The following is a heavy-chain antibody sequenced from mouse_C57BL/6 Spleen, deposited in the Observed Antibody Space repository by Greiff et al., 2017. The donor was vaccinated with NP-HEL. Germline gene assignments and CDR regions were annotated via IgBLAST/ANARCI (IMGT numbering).Heavy chain of an antibody. J-gene: IGHJ4*01. CDR2: IDPETGGT. Sequence: VQLVESGAELVRPGASVTLSCKASGYTFTDYEMHWVKQTPVHGLEWIGAIDPETGGTAYNQKFKGKAILTADKSSSTAYMELRSLTSEDSAVYYCTRWELGYAMDYWGQGTSVTVSS. CDR3: TRWELGYAMDY. D-gene: IGHD4-1*01. V-gene: IGHV1-15*01. CDR1: GYTFTDYE.